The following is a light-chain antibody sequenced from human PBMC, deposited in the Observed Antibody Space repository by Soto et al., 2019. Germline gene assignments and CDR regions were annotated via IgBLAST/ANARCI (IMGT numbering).Light chain of an antibody. CDR3: QQYNNVPPWT. V-gene: IGKV3-15*01. CDR1: QSVSSN. Sequence: EIVMPQYHAPLSVSPGGRSTLSCMASQSVSSNLAWYQQRPGQAPRLLIYGASPRATGIPARFSGSGSGTEFTLTISSLQSEDLAIYYCQQYNNVPPWTFGQGTKVDIK. J-gene: IGKJ1*01. CDR2: GAS.